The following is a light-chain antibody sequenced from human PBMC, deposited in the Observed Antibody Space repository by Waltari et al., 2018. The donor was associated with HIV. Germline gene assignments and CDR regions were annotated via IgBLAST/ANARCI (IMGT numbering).Light chain of an antibody. CDR2: EGS. J-gene: IGLJ3*02. Sequence: QSALTQPASVSGSPGQSITISCSGTSSDVGNYNIVSWYQQHPGKAPKLMIYEGSKRPSGVSNRFSGSKSGNTASLTISGLQAEDEADYYCCSYAGSSTLRWVFGGGTKLTVL. V-gene: IGLV2-23*01. CDR1: SSDVGNYNI. CDR3: CSYAGSSTLRWV.